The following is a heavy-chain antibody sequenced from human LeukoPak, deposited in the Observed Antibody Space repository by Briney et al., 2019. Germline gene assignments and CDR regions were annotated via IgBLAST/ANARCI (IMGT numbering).Heavy chain of an antibody. CDR2: INHGGST. CDR1: GGSFSGYY. CDR3: ARGARDLYSSSSFRMDV. Sequence: SETLSLTCAVYGGSFSGYYWSWIRQPPGKGLEWIGEINHGGSTNYNPSLKSRVTISVDTSKNQFSLKLSSVTAADTAVYYCARGARDLYSSSSFRMDVWGKGTTVTVSS. V-gene: IGHV4-34*01. J-gene: IGHJ6*03. D-gene: IGHD6-6*01.